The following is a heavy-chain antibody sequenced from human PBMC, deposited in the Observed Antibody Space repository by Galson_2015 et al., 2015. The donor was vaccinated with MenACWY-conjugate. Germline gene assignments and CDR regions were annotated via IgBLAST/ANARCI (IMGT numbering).Heavy chain of an antibody. V-gene: IGHV3-74*01. CDR3: ATSQYQLLPGGYWYLDL. D-gene: IGHD2-2*01. Sequence: SLRLSCAVSGFTFSNYWMHWVRQAPGKGLVWVSRLNSDGSSRSYADSVKGRFTISRDNAKNTLYLQMSSLRGEDTAVYYCATSQYQLLPGGYWYLDLWGRGTLVTVSS. CDR1: GFTFSNYW. J-gene: IGHJ2*01. CDR2: LNSDGSSR.